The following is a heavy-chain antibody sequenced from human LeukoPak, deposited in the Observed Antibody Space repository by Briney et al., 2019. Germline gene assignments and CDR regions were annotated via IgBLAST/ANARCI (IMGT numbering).Heavy chain of an antibody. CDR1: GFTVSGNY. CDR2: IYSGGGT. V-gene: IGHV3-53*01. J-gene: IGHJ5*01. Sequence: GGSLRLSCAASGFTVSGNYMTWVRQAPGRGLQWVSVIYSGGGTYYADSVKGRFTISRDNSKNTLYLQMNGLRAEDTAVYYCARSAVTGPGWIDSWGQGRLATVSS. D-gene: IGHD6-19*01. CDR3: ARSAVTGPGWIDS.